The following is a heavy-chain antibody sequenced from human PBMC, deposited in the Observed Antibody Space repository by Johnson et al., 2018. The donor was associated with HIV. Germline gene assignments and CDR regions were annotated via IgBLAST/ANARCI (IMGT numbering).Heavy chain of an antibody. J-gene: IGHJ3*02. CDR2: ISGSGGST. Sequence: EVQLVESGGGLVQPGGSLRLSCAASGFTFSSYAMSWVRQAPGKGLEWVSAISGSGGSTYYADSVKGRFTISRDNAKNSLYLQINSLRAEDTAVYYCARDRWATYYYDSSGHGGVFDIWGQGTVVTVSS. V-gene: IGHV3-23*04. D-gene: IGHD3-22*01. CDR3: ARDRWATYYYDSSGHGGVFDI. CDR1: GFTFSSYA.